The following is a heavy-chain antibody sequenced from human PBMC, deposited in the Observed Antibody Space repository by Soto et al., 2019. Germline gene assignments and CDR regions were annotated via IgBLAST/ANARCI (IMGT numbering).Heavy chain of an antibody. CDR1: GGTIRSPDW. CDR2: IFQSGST. V-gene: IGHV4-4*01. D-gene: IGHD6-19*01. CDR3: ARGRGRYSSGWSWFDP. J-gene: IGHJ5*02. Sequence: LPLTCGVSGGTIRSPDWWTWVRQPPGKGLEWIGEIFQSGSTNYTPSLESRVTISVDKSKNQFSLTLTSVTAADTAVYFCARGRGRYSSGWSWFDPWGQGILVTVSS.